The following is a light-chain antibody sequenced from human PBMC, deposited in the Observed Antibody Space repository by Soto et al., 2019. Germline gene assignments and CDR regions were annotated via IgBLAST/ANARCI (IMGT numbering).Light chain of an antibody. Sequence: DIQLTQTPSTLSSSIGDRVTITCRASQSLSGWLAWYQQTPGKAPKLLISDAFRLESGVQSRFRGSGSGTEFSLTISSLQPGDSATYYCKQYNSYSTFGQGTKVDIK. CDR2: DAF. CDR3: KQYNSYST. CDR1: QSLSGW. V-gene: IGKV1-5*01. J-gene: IGKJ1*01.